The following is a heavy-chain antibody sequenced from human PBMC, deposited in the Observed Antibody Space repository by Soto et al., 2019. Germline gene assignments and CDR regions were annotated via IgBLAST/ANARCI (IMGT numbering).Heavy chain of an antibody. V-gene: IGHV4-39*01. D-gene: IGHD3-3*01. CDR1: GGSISSSNYY. CDR2: IYYSGST. CDR3: ARHSASSWSYYYYMDV. Sequence: SETLSLTCTVSGGSISSSNYYWGWIRQPPGKGLEWIGSIYYSGSTYYNPSLKSRVTISVDSSKNQFSLKLSSVIAADTAVYYCARHSASSWSYYYYMDVWGKGTTVTVSS. J-gene: IGHJ6*03.